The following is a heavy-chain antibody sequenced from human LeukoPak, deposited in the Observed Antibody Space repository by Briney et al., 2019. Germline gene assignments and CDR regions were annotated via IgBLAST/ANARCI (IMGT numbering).Heavy chain of an antibody. Sequence: LETLSLTCTVSGGSISSSSYYWGWIRQPPGKGLEWIGSIYYSGSTYYNPSLKSRVTISVDTSKNQFSLKLSSVTAADTAVYYCARKLLEEQWLAFYYYMDVWGKGTTVTVSS. CDR1: GGSISSSSYY. CDR3: ARKLLEEQWLAFYYYMDV. CDR2: IYYSGST. J-gene: IGHJ6*03. D-gene: IGHD6-19*01. V-gene: IGHV4-39*01.